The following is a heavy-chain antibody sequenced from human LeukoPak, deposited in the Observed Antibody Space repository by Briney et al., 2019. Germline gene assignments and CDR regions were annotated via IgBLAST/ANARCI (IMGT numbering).Heavy chain of an antibody. V-gene: IGHV3-23*01. Sequence: PGGSLRLSCAASGFTFSTYAMSWVRQVPGKGLEWVSGITGSGGSTYYADSVKGRFTISRDNSKNTLYLQMSSLRDEDTAVYYCAKGFTTTYFIWGQRTLVTVSS. CDR2: ITGSGGST. D-gene: IGHD2/OR15-2a*01. CDR1: GFTFSTYA. J-gene: IGHJ3*02. CDR3: AKGFTTTYFI.